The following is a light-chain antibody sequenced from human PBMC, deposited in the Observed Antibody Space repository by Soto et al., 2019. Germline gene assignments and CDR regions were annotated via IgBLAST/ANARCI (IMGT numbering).Light chain of an antibody. CDR1: SSDVGGYNY. CDR2: DVS. CDR3: CSYAGSYTWV. Sequence: QSVLTQPRSVSGSPGQSVTISCTGTSSDVGGYNYVSWYQQHPGKAPKLMIYDVSKRPSGVPDRFSGSKSGNTASLTISGLQAEDEADYYCCSYAGSYTWVLGGRTKLTVL. V-gene: IGLV2-11*01. J-gene: IGLJ3*02.